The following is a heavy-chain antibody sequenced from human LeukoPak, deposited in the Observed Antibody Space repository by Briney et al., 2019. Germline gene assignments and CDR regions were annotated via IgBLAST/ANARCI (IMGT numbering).Heavy chain of an antibody. D-gene: IGHD3-22*01. V-gene: IGHV4-59*01. CDR2: IYYSGST. CDR1: GGSISSYY. CDR3: ARAVRYYYDSSGYYGEVILFDY. Sequence: SETLSLTCTVSGGSISSYYWSWIRQPPGKGLEWIGYIYYSGSTNYNPSLKSRVTISVDTSKNQFSLKLSSVTAADTAVYYCARAVRYYYDSSGYYGEVILFDYWGQGTLVTVSS. J-gene: IGHJ4*02.